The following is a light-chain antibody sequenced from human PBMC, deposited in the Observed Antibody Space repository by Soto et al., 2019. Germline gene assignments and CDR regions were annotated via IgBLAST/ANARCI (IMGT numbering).Light chain of an antibody. CDR3: QQYNSWQLS. J-gene: IGKJ4*01. CDR1: QSLDRW. CDR2: DAS. Sequence: IHMTQSPSTLSASVGDRVTITCRASQSLDRWLAWYQQKPGKAPKVLIYDASNLESGVPSRFSGSGYGTEFTLTISSLQPDDFGTYYCQQYNSWQLSFGGGTKVDIK. V-gene: IGKV1-5*01.